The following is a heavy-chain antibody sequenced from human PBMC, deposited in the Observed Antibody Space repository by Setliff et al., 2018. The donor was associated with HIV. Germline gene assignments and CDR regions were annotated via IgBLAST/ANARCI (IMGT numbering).Heavy chain of an antibody. D-gene: IGHD6-19*01. CDR3: ARDQEAVAPSAAFDI. J-gene: IGHJ3*02. CDR2: INPNSGAT. CDR1: GYTFSGYY. Sequence: GASVKVSCKASGYTFSGYYLHWVRRAPGRGLEWMGWINPNSGATNYAQSFQGRVTMTRDTSISTAYMDLSSLTSDDTAVYHCARDQEAVAPSAAFDIWGQGTMVTVS. V-gene: IGHV1-2*02.